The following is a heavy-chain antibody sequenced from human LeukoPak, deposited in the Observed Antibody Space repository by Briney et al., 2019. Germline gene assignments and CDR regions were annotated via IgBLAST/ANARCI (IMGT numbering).Heavy chain of an antibody. Sequence: GGSLRLSCAASGFTFSSYGMHWVRQAPGKGLEWVAFIRYDGSNKYYADSVKGRFTISRDNSKNTLYLQMNSLRAEDTAVYYCAKDNAGYNSLNAFDIWGQGTMVTVSS. J-gene: IGHJ3*02. CDR3: AKDNAGYNSLNAFDI. V-gene: IGHV3-30*02. D-gene: IGHD5-24*01. CDR2: IRYDGSNK. CDR1: GFTFSSYG.